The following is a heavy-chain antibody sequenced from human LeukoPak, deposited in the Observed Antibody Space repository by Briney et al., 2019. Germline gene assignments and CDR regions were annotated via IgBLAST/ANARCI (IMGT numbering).Heavy chain of an antibody. CDR3: ARGKGATLGY. CDR2: INHSGST. D-gene: IGHD1-26*01. Sequence: SETLSLTCAVYGGSFSGYYWSWIRQPPGKGLEWIGEINHSGSTNYNPSLKSRVTLSVDTSKNQFSLKLSSVTAADTAVYYCARGKGATLGYWGQGTLVTVSS. J-gene: IGHJ4*02. V-gene: IGHV4-34*01. CDR1: GGSFSGYY.